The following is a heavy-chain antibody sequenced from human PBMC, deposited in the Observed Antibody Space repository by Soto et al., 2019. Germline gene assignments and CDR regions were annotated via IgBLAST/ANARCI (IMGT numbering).Heavy chain of an antibody. V-gene: IGHV2-5*02. CDR3: AHGPPGASGYDVRGCFDY. CDR2: IYWDDDK. D-gene: IGHD5-12*01. J-gene: IGHJ4*02. Sequence: QITLKESGPTLVKPTQTLTLTCTFSGFSLSTSGVGVGWIRQPPGKALEWLALIYWDDDKRYSPSLKSRLTITKDTSKNHVVLTMTNMDPVDTATYYCAHGPPGASGYDVRGCFDYWGQGTLVTVSS. CDR1: GFSLSTSGVG.